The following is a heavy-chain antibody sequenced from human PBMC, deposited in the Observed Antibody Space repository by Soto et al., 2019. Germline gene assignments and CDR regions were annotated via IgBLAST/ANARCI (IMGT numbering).Heavy chain of an antibody. CDR2: ISGSGGST. Sequence: GSLRLSCAASGFTFSSYAMSWVRQAPGKGLEWVSAISGSGGSTYYADSVKGRFTISRDNSKNTLYLQMNSLRAEDTAVYYCAKLPPLVVVVAAISYFDYWGQGTLVTVSS. CDR3: AKLPPLVVVVAAISYFDY. J-gene: IGHJ4*02. D-gene: IGHD2-15*01. V-gene: IGHV3-23*01. CDR1: GFTFSSYA.